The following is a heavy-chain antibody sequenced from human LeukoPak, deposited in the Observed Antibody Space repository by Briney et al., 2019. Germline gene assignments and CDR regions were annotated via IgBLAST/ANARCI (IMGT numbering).Heavy chain of an antibody. J-gene: IGHJ4*02. D-gene: IGHD3-10*01. V-gene: IGHV3-21*01. CDR1: GFTFSSYS. CDR3: ARSQSGPYGSGSYYPYYFDY. CDR2: ISSSSSYI. Sequence: GGSLRLSCAASGFTFSSYSMNWVRQAPGKGLEWVSSISSSSSYIYYADSVKGRFTISRDNSENTLYLQMNSRRAEDTAVYYCARSQSGPYGSGSYYPYYFDYWGQGTLVTVSS.